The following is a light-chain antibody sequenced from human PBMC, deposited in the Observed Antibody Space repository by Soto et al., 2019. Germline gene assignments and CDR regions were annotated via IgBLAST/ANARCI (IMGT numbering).Light chain of an antibody. CDR2: GAS. V-gene: IGKV3-15*01. CDR1: QDVSSN. J-gene: IGKJ4*02. CDR3: QQYIRWPLT. Sequence: EMVVTQSPAPLSVSPGERATLSCRASQDVSSNLAWYQQKPGQAPRLLIYGASTRATGTPARFSGSGSGTEFTLTISSLQSEDYAVYFCQQYIRWPLTFGGGTKVEIK.